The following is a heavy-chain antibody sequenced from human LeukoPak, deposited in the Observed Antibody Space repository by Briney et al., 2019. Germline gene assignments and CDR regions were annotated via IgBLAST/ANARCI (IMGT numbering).Heavy chain of an antibody. Sequence: GGSLRLSCAASGFTFSSSAMSWVRQAPGKGLEWVSAISNNGGYTYYADSVQGRFTISRDNSKSTLCLQMNSLRAEDTAVYYCAKQLEYCSDGSCYFPYWGQGTLVTVSS. D-gene: IGHD2-15*01. J-gene: IGHJ4*02. CDR3: AKQLEYCSDGSCYFPY. CDR1: GFTFSSSA. V-gene: IGHV3-23*01. CDR2: ISNNGGYT.